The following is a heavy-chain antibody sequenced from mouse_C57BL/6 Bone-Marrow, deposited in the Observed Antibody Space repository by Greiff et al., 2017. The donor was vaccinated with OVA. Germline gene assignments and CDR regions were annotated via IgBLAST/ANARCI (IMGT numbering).Heavy chain of an antibody. CDR3: ASVPYYGSSHRYYFDY. J-gene: IGHJ2*01. Sequence: QVQLQQPGAELVRPGTSVKLSCKASGYTFTSYWMHWVKQRPGQGLEWIGVIDPSDSSTNSNHKFKGKATLTVDTSSSTAYMQLSSLTSEDSAVYYCASVPYYGSSHRYYFDYWGQGTTLTVSS. D-gene: IGHD1-1*01. CDR1: GYTFTSYW. CDR2: IDPSDSST. V-gene: IGHV1-59*01.